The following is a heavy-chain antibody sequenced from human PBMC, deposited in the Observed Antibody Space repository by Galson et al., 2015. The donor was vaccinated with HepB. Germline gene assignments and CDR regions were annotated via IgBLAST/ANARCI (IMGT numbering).Heavy chain of an antibody. Sequence: ETLSLTCAVSCGSISRRNWGSWVRQPPGKGVEWFCEMYHVGSTKYNPCLKSRVTISVDKSKNQFSIKLSSVTTAETAVYYCARVMIGVVNLRRDALDIWGQGTMVTVSS. CDR3: ARVMIGVVNLRRDALDI. D-gene: IGHD3-22*01. CDR2: MYHVGST. V-gene: IGHV4-4*02. J-gene: IGHJ3*02. CDR1: CGSISRRNW.